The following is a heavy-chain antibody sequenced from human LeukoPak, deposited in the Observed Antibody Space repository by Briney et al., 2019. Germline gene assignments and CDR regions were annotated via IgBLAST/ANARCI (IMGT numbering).Heavy chain of an antibody. CDR3: ARSSSGSAFNWFDP. J-gene: IGHJ5*02. CDR1: GYTFTSYG. D-gene: IGHD6-6*01. V-gene: IGHV1-18*01. CDR2: ISAYNGNT. Sequence: ASVKVFCKASGYTFTSYGISWARQAPGQGLEWMGWISAYNGNTNYAQKLQGRVTMTTDTSTSTAYMELRSLRSDDTAVYYCARSSSGSAFNWFDPWGQGTLVTVSS.